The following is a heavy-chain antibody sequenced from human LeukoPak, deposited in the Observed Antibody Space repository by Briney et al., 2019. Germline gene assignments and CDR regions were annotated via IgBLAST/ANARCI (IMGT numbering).Heavy chain of an antibody. D-gene: IGHD3-10*01. V-gene: IGHV3-23*01. J-gene: IGHJ4*02. CDR1: GFTFSSYG. Sequence: GGSLRLSCAASGFTFSSYGMSWVRQAPGKGLEWVSAISGSGGSTYYADSVKGRFTISRDNSKNTLYLQMNSLRAEDTAVYYCAKSVRFGEYTNLPFDYWGQGTLVTVSS. CDR3: AKSVRFGEYTNLPFDY. CDR2: ISGSGGST.